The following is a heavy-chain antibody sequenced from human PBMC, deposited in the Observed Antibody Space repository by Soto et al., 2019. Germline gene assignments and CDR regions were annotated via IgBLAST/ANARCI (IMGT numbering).Heavy chain of an antibody. D-gene: IGHD2-2*01. CDR3: ARGGKYCSSTSCYGSRDDP. J-gene: IGHJ5*02. V-gene: IGHV4-59*11. CDR1: GGSSINHY. Sequence: LETQSLTCTVSGGSSINHYWSWIRQPPGKGLEWIGEINHSGSTNYNPSLKSRVTISVDTSKNQFSLKLSSVTAADTAVYYCARGGKYCSSTSCYGSRDDPWGQGTLVTVSS. CDR2: INHSGST.